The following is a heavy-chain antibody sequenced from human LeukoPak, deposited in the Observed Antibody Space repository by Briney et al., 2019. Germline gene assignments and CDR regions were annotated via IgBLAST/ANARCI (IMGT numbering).Heavy chain of an antibody. V-gene: IGHV3-30*18. Sequence: GGSLRLSCAASGFTFSSYGMHWVREAPRKGLEWVAVISYDGSNKYYADSVKGRFTISRDNSKNTLYLQMNSLRAEDTAVYYCAKDLGYCSSTSCANYYYGMDVWGQGTTVTVSS. CDR2: ISYDGSNK. CDR1: GFTFSSYG. J-gene: IGHJ6*02. D-gene: IGHD2-2*01. CDR3: AKDLGYCSSTSCANYYYGMDV.